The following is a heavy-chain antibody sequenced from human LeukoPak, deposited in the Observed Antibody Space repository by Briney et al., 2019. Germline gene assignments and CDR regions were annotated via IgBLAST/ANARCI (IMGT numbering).Heavy chain of an antibody. J-gene: IGHJ6*02. CDR1: GFTFSSYA. Sequence: GGSLRLSRAASGFTFSSYAMHWVRQAPGKGLEWVAVISYDGSNKYYADSVKGRFTISRDNSKNTLYLQMNSLRAEDTAVYYCAREPVVPAANYYYYYGMDVWGQGTTVTVSS. CDR3: AREPVVPAANYYYYYGMDV. CDR2: ISYDGSNK. D-gene: IGHD2-2*01. V-gene: IGHV3-30-3*01.